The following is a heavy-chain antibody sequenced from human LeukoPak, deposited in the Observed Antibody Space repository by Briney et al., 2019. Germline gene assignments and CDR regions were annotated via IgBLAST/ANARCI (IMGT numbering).Heavy chain of an antibody. CDR2: IIPIFGTA. CDR1: GGTFSSYA. Sequence: SVKVSCKASGGTFSSYAISWVRQAPGQGLEWMGGIIPIFGTANYAQKFQGRVTITADESTSTAYMELSSLRSEDTAVYYCAIPPVVEPAGWSLPDAFDIWGQGAMVTVSS. V-gene: IGHV1-69*13. CDR3: AIPPVVEPAGWSLPDAFDI. D-gene: IGHD2-2*01. J-gene: IGHJ3*02.